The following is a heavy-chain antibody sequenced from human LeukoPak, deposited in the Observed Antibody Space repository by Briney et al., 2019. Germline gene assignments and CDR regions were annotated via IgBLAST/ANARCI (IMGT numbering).Heavy chain of an antibody. V-gene: IGHV1-18*04. J-gene: IGHJ4*02. CDR3: ARDFEDYDSSGSHY. Sequence: ASVKVSCKASGYTFTNYGISWVRQAPGPGLEWMGWISFHNGDTNYAQKFQGRVTMSTDTVTADTSTSTAYMELRSLRSDDTAVYYCARDFEDYDSSGSHYWGQGTLVTVSS. CDR2: ISFHNGDT. CDR1: GYTFTNYG. D-gene: IGHD3-22*01.